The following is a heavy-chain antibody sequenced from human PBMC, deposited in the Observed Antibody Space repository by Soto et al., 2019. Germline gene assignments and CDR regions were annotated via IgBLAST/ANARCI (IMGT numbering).Heavy chain of an antibody. J-gene: IGHJ4*02. V-gene: IGHV3-7*01. CDR3: ARFTRRSSGDY. CDR2: IKADGSEK. D-gene: IGHD6-25*01. Sequence: EVQLVESGGDLVQPGGSLRLSCAASGFTFNTYWMSWVRQAPGKGLQWVANIKADGSEKYYVDSVKGRFTISRDNAKNLLYLQMNSLGAGDTAMYYCARFTRRSSGDYWGQGTLVTVSS. CDR1: GFTFNTYW.